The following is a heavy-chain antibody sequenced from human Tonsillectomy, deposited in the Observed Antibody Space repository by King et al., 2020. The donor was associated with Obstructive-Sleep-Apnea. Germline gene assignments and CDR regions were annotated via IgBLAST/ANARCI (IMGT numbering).Heavy chain of an antibody. CDR3: ARGDKHSGSYGDY. J-gene: IGHJ4*02. V-gene: IGHV3-30-3*01. Sequence: VQLVESGGGVVQPGRSLRLSCAASGFTFSSYAMHWVRQAPGKGLEWVAVISYDGSNKYYAASVKGRFTISRDNSKNTLYLQMNSLRAEDTAVYYCARGDKHSGSYGDYWGQGTLVTVSS. CDR1: GFTFSSYA. D-gene: IGHD1-26*01. CDR2: ISYDGSNK.